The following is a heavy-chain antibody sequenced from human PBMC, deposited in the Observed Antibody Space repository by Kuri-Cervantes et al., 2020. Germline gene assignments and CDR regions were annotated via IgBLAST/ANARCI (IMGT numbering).Heavy chain of an antibody. CDR1: GYTFTGYY. D-gene: IGHD3-16*02. V-gene: IGHV1-2*02. Sequence: ASVKVSCKASGYTFTGYYMHWVRQAPGQGLEWMGWINPNSGNTNYAQKFQGRVTMTRDTSISTAYMELSRLRSEDTAVYYCARHLKNYDYVWGSYRFPSAEPPAETDYWGQGTLVTVSS. CDR2: INPNSGNT. J-gene: IGHJ4*02. CDR3: ARHLKNYDYVWGSYRFPSAEPPAETDY.